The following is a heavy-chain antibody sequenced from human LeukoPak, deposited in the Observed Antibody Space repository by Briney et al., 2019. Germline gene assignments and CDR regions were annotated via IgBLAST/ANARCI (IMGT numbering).Heavy chain of an antibody. V-gene: IGHV1-46*01. CDR1: GYTFTSYY. J-gene: IGHJ4*02. CDR3: ARGGVVGYYDSSGFYYFDY. D-gene: IGHD3-22*01. Sequence: ASVKVSCKASGYTFTSYYMRWVRQAPGQGLEWMGIINPSGGSTSYAQKFQGRVTMTRDMSTSTVYVELSSLRSEDTAVYYCARGGVVGYYDSSGFYYFDYWGQGTLVTVSS. CDR2: INPSGGST.